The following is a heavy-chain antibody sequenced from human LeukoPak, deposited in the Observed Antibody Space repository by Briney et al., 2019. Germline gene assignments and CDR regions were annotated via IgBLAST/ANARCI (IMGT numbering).Heavy chain of an antibody. CDR1: GYTFTGYY. V-gene: IGHV1-2*02. D-gene: IGHD2-2*01. CDR2: INPNSGGT. J-gene: IGHJ6*02. Sequence: ASVKVSCKASGYTFTGYYMHWVRQAAGQGLEWMGWINPNSGGTNYAQKFQGRVTMTRDTSISTAYMELSRLRSDDTAVYYCARDVPRNDYYYYGMDVWGQGTTVTVSS. CDR3: ARDVPRNDYYYYGMDV.